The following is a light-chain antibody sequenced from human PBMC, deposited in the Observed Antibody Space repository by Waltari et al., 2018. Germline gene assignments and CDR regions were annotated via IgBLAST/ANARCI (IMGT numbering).Light chain of an antibody. V-gene: IGKV3-20*01. CDR2: HAS. Sequence: EKVTLSCKASQSVSKYLAWYQQRPGQAPRLLLYHASTRATGIPDRFSGSGSGTDFSLTISRLEPEDFAVYYCQHYVRLPATFGQGTRVEIK. CDR3: QHYVRLPAT. J-gene: IGKJ1*01. CDR1: QSVSKY.